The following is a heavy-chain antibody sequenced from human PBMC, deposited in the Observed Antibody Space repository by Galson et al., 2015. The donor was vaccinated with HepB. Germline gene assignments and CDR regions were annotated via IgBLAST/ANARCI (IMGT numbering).Heavy chain of an antibody. CDR2: ISGSGGST. CDR3: ARHGSGIAAAGTPE. V-gene: IGHV3-23*01. Sequence: SLRLSCAASGFTFSSYAMSWVRQAPGKGLEWVSAISGSGGSTYYADSVKGRFTVSRDNSKNTLYLQMNSLKASDTAMYYCARHGSGIAAAGTPEWGRGTLVTVSS. D-gene: IGHD6-13*01. J-gene: IGHJ4*02. CDR1: GFTFSSYA.